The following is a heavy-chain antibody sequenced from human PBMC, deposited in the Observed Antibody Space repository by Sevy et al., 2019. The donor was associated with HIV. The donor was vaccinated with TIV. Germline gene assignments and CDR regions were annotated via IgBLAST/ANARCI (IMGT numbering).Heavy chain of an antibody. CDR2: IIPVYGTI. V-gene: IGHV1-69*13. Sequence: ASVKVSCKASGGTFSSHAISWVRQAPGQGLEWMGGIIPVYGTINYARKFLGRVTITADESTSTVYMVLSSLSPDDAAVYYWAREVTGTTYGFDPWGQGTLVTVSS. CDR3: AREVTGTTYGFDP. J-gene: IGHJ5*02. D-gene: IGHD1-7*01. CDR1: GGTFSSHA.